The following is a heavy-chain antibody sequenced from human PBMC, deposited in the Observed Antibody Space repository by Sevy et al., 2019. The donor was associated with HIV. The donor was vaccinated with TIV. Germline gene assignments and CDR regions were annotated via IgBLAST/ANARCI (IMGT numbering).Heavy chain of an antibody. J-gene: IGHJ5*02. D-gene: IGHD6-13*01. CDR3: ARQGSSWTFDH. V-gene: IGHV3-30-3*01. Sequence: GGSLRLSCAASGFDFSSYPMHWVRQAPGKGLEWVSVIAYDESTKYYGDSVRGRFTISRDNSKNTLYLQMNSLREEDTGVYYCARQGSSWTFDHWGQGTLVTVSS. CDR1: GFDFSSYP. CDR2: IAYDESTK.